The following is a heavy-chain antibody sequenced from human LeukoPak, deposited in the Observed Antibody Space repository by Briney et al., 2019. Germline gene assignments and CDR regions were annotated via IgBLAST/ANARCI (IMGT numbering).Heavy chain of an antibody. CDR1: GYTFTSYY. Sequence: ASVKVSCKASGYTFTSYYMHWVRQAPGQGLEWMGIINPSGGSTSYAQKFQGRVTMTRDTSTSTVYMELSSLRSEDTAVNYCARDIRYVVVPAADNTGFDPWGQGTLVTVSS. CDR3: ARDIRYVVVPAADNTGFDP. V-gene: IGHV1-46*01. J-gene: IGHJ5*02. D-gene: IGHD2-2*01. CDR2: INPSGGST.